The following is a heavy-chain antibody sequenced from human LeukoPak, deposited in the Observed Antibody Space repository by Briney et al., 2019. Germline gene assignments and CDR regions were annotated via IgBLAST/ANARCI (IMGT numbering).Heavy chain of an antibody. J-gene: IGHJ4*02. D-gene: IGHD3-10*01. CDR1: GGTFISYA. Sequence: ASVKVSCKASGGTFISYAISWLRPAPGQGLEWMGRIIPILGIANYAQKVQGRVTITADKSTSTAYMELSSLRSEDTAVYYCASGSGSYYYYFDYWGQGTLVTVSS. CDR2: IIPILGIA. CDR3: ASGSGSYYYYFDY. V-gene: IGHV1-69*04.